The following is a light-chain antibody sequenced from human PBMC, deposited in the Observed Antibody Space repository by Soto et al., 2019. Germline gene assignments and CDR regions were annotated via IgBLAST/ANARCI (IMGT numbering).Light chain of an antibody. CDR3: QQYIQWPLT. CDR1: QSVSNN. J-gene: IGKJ4*01. CDR2: GAS. Sequence: EILLTQSPATLSVSPGERATLSCRASQSVSNNLAWYQQKPGQAPRLLIQGASTRATGVPGRFTGSGFGTEFTLTISSLQSEDFAVYYCQQYIQWPLTFGGGTKVEIK. V-gene: IGKV3-15*01.